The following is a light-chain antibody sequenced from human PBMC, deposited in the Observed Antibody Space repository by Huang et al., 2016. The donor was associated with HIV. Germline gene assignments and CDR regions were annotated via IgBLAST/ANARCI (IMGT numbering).Light chain of an antibody. CDR1: QNIGNY. CDR2: AAS. V-gene: IGKV1-39*01. J-gene: IGKJ1*01. CDR3: QQTYATPWT. Sequence: DIQMTQSPSSLSASVGDRVFISCRTSQNIGNYLNWYQQKPGKAPKLLIYAASTVESGVPSRFSGSGSGTVFILTINSLQSDDFASYFCQQTYATPWTFGQGTKVDIK.